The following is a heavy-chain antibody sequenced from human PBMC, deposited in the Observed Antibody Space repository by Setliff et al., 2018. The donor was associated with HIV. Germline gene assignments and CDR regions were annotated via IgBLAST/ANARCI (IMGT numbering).Heavy chain of an antibody. Sequence: PSETLSLTCTVSGASISSHNYYWGWIRQSPGKGLEWIASIRSSGDTYYNPSLQSRVIISVDTSNNQISLSLNSVTAADTAVYYCARVGGVLTGTPHFDFWGQGILVTVSS. CDR2: IRSSGDT. CDR3: ARVGGVLTGTPHFDF. CDR1: GASISSHNYY. J-gene: IGHJ4*02. V-gene: IGHV4-39*07. D-gene: IGHD3-9*01.